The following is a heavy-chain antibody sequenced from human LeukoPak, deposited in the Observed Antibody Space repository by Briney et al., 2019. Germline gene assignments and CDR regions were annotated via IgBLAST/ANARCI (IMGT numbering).Heavy chain of an antibody. Sequence: GTLKLSCAASGFNFDDYAMHWVRQAPGKGLEWVSLISADGGSTVYADFVKGRFTISRDNSKDSLYLQMNSLRTEDTALYYCAKDIFGVDYYYYCMDVWGQGTTVTVSS. CDR3: AKDIFGVDYYYYCMDV. J-gene: IGHJ6*02. CDR2: ISADGGST. V-gene: IGHV3-43*02. D-gene: IGHD3-3*01. CDR1: GFNFDDYA.